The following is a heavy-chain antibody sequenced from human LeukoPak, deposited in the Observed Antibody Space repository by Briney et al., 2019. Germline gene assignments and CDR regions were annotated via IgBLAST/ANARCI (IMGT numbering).Heavy chain of an antibody. CDR1: TFTFSQSW. CDR2: INEDGSRT. Sequence: GGSPRLSCVASTFTFSQSWMTWIRQAPGKGLECLANINEDGSRTDYVDSVRGRFTISRDNAKNSLYLEMNSLRDEDTAVYYCATDPAWGAFDIWGQGTMVTVSS. CDR3: ATDPAWGAFDI. J-gene: IGHJ3*02. V-gene: IGHV3-7*01. D-gene: IGHD7-27*01.